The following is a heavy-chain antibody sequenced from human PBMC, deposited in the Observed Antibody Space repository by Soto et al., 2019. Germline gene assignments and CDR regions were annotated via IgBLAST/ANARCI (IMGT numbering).Heavy chain of an antibody. J-gene: IGHJ4*02. CDR1: GGSFSGYY. D-gene: IGHD3-10*01. CDR3: ARGSGWFGDHYFDY. V-gene: IGHV4-34*01. CDR2: INHSGST. Sequence: SETLSLTCAVYGGSFSGYYWSWIRQPPGKGLEWIGEINHSGSTNYNPSLKSRVTISVDTSKNQFSLKLSSVTAADTAVYYCARGSGWFGDHYFDYWGQGTLVTVSS.